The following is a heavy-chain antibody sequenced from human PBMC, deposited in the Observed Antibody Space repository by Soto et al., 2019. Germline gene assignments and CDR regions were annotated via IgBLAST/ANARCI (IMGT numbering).Heavy chain of an antibody. CDR1: GDTFSSYA. CDR2: IIPFFNTS. V-gene: IGHV1-69*01. J-gene: IGHJ4*02. D-gene: IGHD1-26*01. Sequence: QVQLVQSGAEVKKPGSSVKVSCKASGDTFSSYAISWVRQAPGQGLDWMGGIIPFFNTSNYGQKLKGRVTITADESTSTAYMELSSLRSEDTAMYYCASESAYGGNPLDFDSWGQGTLVTVSS. CDR3: ASESAYGGNPLDFDS.